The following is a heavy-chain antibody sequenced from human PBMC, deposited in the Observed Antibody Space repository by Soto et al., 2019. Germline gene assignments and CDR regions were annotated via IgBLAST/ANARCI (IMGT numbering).Heavy chain of an antibody. Sequence: ASVKVSCKASGYTFTGYYMHWVRQAPGQGLEWMGWINPNSGGTNYAQKFQGWVTMTRDTSISTAYMELSRLRSVDTAVYYCARDSGYCSSTSCYDWFDPWGQGTLVTVSS. V-gene: IGHV1-2*04. CDR2: INPNSGGT. J-gene: IGHJ5*02. CDR3: ARDSGYCSSTSCYDWFDP. D-gene: IGHD2-2*01. CDR1: GYTFTGYY.